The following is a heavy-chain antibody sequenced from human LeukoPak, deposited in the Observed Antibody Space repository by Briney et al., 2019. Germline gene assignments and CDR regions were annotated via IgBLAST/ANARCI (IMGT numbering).Heavy chain of an antibody. Sequence: TGGSLRLSCAASGFTFSSYAMSWVRQAPGKGLEWVSAISGSGGSTYYADSVKGRFTISRDNSKNTLYLQMNSLRAEDTAVYYCAKDRAPYYYDSSGSSDYWGQGTLVTVSS. J-gene: IGHJ4*02. CDR1: GFTFSSYA. D-gene: IGHD3-22*01. CDR3: AKDRAPYYYDSSGSSDY. V-gene: IGHV3-23*01. CDR2: ISGSGGST.